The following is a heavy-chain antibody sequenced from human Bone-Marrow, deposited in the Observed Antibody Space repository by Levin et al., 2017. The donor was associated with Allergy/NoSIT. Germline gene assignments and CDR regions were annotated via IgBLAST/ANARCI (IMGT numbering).Heavy chain of an antibody. CDR3: AKGPSAGVAVALDS. D-gene: IGHD6-19*01. Sequence: PGGSLRLSCAASGFVFISHGMHWVRQAPGKGLEWVAVISYDEDNKYYSPSAKGRFTISRDRSKETVYLQMNGLRPEDTATYYCAKGPSAGVAVALDSWGRGTPVIVSS. V-gene: IGHV3-30*18. J-gene: IGHJ4*02. CDR2: ISYDEDNK. CDR1: GFVFISHG.